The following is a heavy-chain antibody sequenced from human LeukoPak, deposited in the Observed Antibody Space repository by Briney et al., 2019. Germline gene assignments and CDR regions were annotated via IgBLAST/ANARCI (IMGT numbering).Heavy chain of an antibody. V-gene: IGHV1-18*01. D-gene: IGHD3-3*01. CDR3: ARAAFWSGYPYYFDY. CDR1: GYTFTSYG. CDR2: ISAYNGNT. Sequence: GASVKVSCKASGYTFTSYGISWVRQAPGQGLEWMGWISAYNGNTNYAQKLQGRVSMTTDTSTSTAYMELRSLRSDDTAMYYCARAAFWSGYPYYFDYWGQGTLVTVSS. J-gene: IGHJ4*02.